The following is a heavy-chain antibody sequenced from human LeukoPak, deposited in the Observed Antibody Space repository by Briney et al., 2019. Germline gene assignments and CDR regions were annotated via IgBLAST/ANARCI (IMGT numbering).Heavy chain of an antibody. Sequence: SETLSLTCTVSGGSISSYYWSWIRQAPGKGLEWIGNIYYRGTTNYNPSLKSRVTISVDTSKNQFSLKLSSVTAADTAVYYCARAHYYYYYMDVWGKGTTVTVSS. V-gene: IGHV4-59*01. CDR1: GGSISSYY. J-gene: IGHJ6*03. CDR3: ARAHYYYYYMDV. CDR2: IYYRGTT.